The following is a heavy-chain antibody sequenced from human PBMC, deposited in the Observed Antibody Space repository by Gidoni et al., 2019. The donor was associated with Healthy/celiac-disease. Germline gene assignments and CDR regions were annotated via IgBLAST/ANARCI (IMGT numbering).Heavy chain of an antibody. Sequence: EVQLAQAAAEVKKPGDALKISSKGSRYSFTSYWIGWVRQMPGKGLEWMGIIYPGDSDTRYSPSFQGLVTISADKSISTAYLQWSSLKASDTAMYYCARHPSRTHWFDPWGQGTLVTVSS. V-gene: IGHV5-51*01. J-gene: IGHJ5*02. D-gene: IGHD6-13*01. CDR3: ARHPSRTHWFDP. CDR1: RYSFTSYW. CDR2: IYPGDSDT.